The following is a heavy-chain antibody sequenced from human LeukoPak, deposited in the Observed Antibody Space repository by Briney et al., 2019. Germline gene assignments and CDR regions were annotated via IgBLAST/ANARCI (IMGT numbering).Heavy chain of an antibody. V-gene: IGHV1-46*01. CDR3: ARDPPQGYDTGGYYANYYFDY. D-gene: IGHD3-22*01. J-gene: IGHJ4*02. CDR1: GYTFTGYY. Sequence: ASVKVSCKASGYTFTGYYMHWVRQAPGQGLEWMGIINPSGGSTSYAQKFQGRVTMTRDTSTSTVYMELSSLRSEDTAVYYCARDPPQGYDTGGYYANYYFDYWGQGTLVTVSS. CDR2: INPSGGST.